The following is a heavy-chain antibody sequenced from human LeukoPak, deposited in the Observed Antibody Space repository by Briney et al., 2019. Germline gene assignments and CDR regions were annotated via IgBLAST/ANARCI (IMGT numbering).Heavy chain of an antibody. J-gene: IGHJ3*02. CDR3: ARGAFYYVDAFYI. CDR2: INPNSGGT. Sequence: ASVKLSCKASGYTFTGYYMHWLRHAPGQGLEWMGWINPNSGGTNYAQKSQGRVTMTRDTSISTAYMELSRLRSDDRAVLYGARGAFYYVDAFYIWGQGTTVTVSP. V-gene: IGHV1-2*02. D-gene: IGHD3-10*02. CDR1: GYTFTGYY.